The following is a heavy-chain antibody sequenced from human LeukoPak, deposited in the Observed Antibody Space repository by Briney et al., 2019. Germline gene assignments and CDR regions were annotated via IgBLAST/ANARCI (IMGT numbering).Heavy chain of an antibody. CDR3: ARDRPWGSYSDY. CDR1: GGTFSSYA. V-gene: IGHV1-69*05. J-gene: IGHJ4*02. Sequence: SVKVSCKASGGTFSSYAISWVRQAPGQGLEWMGGIIPIFGTANYAQKLQGRVTMTTDTSTSTAYMELRSLRSDDTAVYYCARDRPWGSYSDYWGQGTLVTVSS. D-gene: IGHD3-16*01. CDR2: IIPIFGTA.